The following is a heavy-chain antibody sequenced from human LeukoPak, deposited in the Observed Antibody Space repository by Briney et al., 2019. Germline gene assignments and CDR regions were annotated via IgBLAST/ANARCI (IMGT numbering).Heavy chain of an antibody. J-gene: IGHJ4*02. D-gene: IGHD2-8*01. CDR1: GYTFSSYG. CDR3: ARDANGVLGDY. Sequence: ASVKVSCKASGYTFSSYGISWVRQAPRQGLEWMGWISVYSGNTNYAQRFQDRVTMTTGTSTTTAYMELRSLRSDDTAMYYCARDANGVLGDYWGQGTLVTVSS. CDR2: ISVYSGNT. V-gene: IGHV1-18*01.